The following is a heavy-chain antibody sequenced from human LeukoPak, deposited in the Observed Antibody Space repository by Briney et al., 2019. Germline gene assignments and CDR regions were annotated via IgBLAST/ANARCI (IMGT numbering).Heavy chain of an antibody. CDR1: GGSITSGNYY. CDR2: IYASGNT. V-gene: IGHV4-61*02. J-gene: IGHJ5*02. CDR3: ARGFDP. Sequence: SQTLSLTCTVSGGSITSGNYYWSWIRQPAGKGLEWIGRIYASGNTNHNPSLKSRVTISVDTSKNQFSLRLSSVTAADTAVYYCARGFDPWGQGTLVTVSS.